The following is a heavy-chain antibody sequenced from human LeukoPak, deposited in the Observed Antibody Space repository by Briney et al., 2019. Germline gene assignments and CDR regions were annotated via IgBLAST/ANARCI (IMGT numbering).Heavy chain of an antibody. V-gene: IGHV3-30*04. Sequence: GGSLRLSCAASGFTFSSYAMHWVRQAPGKGLEWVAVISYDGSNKYYADSVKGRFTTSRDNSKNTLYLQMSSLRAEDTAVYYCAGSSSWYRGYFDYWGQGTLVTVSP. CDR1: GFTFSSYA. D-gene: IGHD6-13*01. CDR2: ISYDGSNK. J-gene: IGHJ4*02. CDR3: AGSSSWYRGYFDY.